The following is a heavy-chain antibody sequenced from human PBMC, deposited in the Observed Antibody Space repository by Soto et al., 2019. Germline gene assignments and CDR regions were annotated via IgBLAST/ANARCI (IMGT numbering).Heavy chain of an antibody. CDR1: GGTFSSYA. D-gene: IGHD3-3*01. Sequence: SVKVSCKASGGTFSSYAISWVRQAPGQGLEWMGGIIPIFGTANYAQKFQGRVTITADKSTSTAYMELSSLRSEDTAVYYCASKTIEGGLRFLEWSPPYYYYGMDVWGQGTTVTVSS. CDR2: IIPIFGTA. V-gene: IGHV1-69*06. J-gene: IGHJ6*02. CDR3: ASKTIEGGLRFLEWSPPYYYYGMDV.